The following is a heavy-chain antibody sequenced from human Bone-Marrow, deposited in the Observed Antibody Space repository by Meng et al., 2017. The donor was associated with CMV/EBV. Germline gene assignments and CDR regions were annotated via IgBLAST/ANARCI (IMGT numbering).Heavy chain of an antibody. J-gene: IGHJ4*02. D-gene: IGHD2-2*01. CDR2: ISSSSSYI. Sequence: TFSSYSMNWVRQAPGKGLEWVSSISSSSSYIYYADSVKGRFTISRDNAKNSLYLQMNSLRAEDTAVYYCARDRRYCSSTSCHKPFDYWGQGTLVTVSS. CDR3: ARDRRYCSSTSCHKPFDY. CDR1: TFSSYS. V-gene: IGHV3-21*01.